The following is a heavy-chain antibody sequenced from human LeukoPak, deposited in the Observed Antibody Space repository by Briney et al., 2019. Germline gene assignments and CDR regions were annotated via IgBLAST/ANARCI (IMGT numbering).Heavy chain of an antibody. CDR2: IIPILGIA. CDR1: GGTFSSYA. J-gene: IGHJ6*02. Sequence: ASVKVSCKASGGTFSSYAISWVRQAPGQGLEWMGRIIPILGIANYAQKFQGRVTITADKSTSTAYMELSSLRSEDTAVYYCVRNPLYCSGGSCYPRRTYYYYGMDVWGQGTTVTVSS. V-gene: IGHV1-69*04. CDR3: VRNPLYCSGGSCYPRRTYYYYGMDV. D-gene: IGHD2-15*01.